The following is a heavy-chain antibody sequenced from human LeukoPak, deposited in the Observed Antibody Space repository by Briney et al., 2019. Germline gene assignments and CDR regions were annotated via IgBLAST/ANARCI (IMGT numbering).Heavy chain of an antibody. V-gene: IGHV3-23*01. CDR1: GFTFRSFA. D-gene: IGHD3/OR15-3a*01. CDR2: ISGLVGRT. Sequence: GGSLRLSCAASGFTFRSFAMNWVRLAPGKGLEWVSAISGLVGRTHYADSVKGRFTISRDNSRNTLYLQMNSLRVEDTATYYCVKDPGTGFSTGWFDPWGQGTLVTVSS. J-gene: IGHJ5*02. CDR3: VKDPGTGFSTGWFDP.